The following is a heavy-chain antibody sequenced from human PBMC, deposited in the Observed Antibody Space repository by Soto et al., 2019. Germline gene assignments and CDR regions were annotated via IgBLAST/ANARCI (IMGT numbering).Heavy chain of an antibody. CDR3: AKEGLRFLQWYYYYGMDV. Sequence: PGGSLRLSCAASGFTFSSYAMSWVRQAPGKGLEWVSAISGSGGSTYYADSVKGRFTISRDNSKNTLYLQMNSLRAEDTAVYYCAKEGLRFLQWYYYYGMDVWGQGTTVTVSS. CDR1: GFTFSSYA. D-gene: IGHD3-3*01. V-gene: IGHV3-23*01. J-gene: IGHJ6*02. CDR2: ISGSGGST.